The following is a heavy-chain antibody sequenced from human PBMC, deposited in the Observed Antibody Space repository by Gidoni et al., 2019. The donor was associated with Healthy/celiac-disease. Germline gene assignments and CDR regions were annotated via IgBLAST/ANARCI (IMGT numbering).Heavy chain of an antibody. Sequence: QVQLQQWGAGLLQPSETLSLTCAVYGGSFSGYYWSWIRQPPGKGLEWIGEINHSGSTNYNPSLKSRVTISVDTSKNQFSLKLSSVTAADTAVYYCARGVTIFGVLNWFDPWGQGTLVTVSS. V-gene: IGHV4-34*01. D-gene: IGHD3-3*01. CDR1: GGSFSGYY. CDR2: INHSGST. J-gene: IGHJ5*02. CDR3: ARGVTIFGVLNWFDP.